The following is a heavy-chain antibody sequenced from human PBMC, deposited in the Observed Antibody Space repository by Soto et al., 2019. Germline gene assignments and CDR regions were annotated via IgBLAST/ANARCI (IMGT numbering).Heavy chain of an antibody. CDR1: GYTFTSYG. V-gene: IGHV1-18*01. Sequence: ASVKVSCKASGYTFTSYGISRVRQAPGQGLEWMGWISAYNGNTNYAQKLQGRVTMTTDTSTSTAYMELRSLRSDDTAVYYCATESPVHLNWFDPWGQGTLVTVSS. J-gene: IGHJ5*02. CDR2: ISAYNGNT. CDR3: ATESPVHLNWFDP.